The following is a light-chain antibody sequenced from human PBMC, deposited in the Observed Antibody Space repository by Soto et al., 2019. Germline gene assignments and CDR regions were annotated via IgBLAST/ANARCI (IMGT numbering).Light chain of an antibody. CDR1: SSDVGAYKY. CDR2: EVS. V-gene: IGLV2-14*01. J-gene: IGLJ1*01. CDR3: SSYSSSSILFF. Sequence: QSVLTQPASVSGSPGQSITISCTGTSSDVGAYKYVSWYQQHPSKAPKVMIYEVSNRPSGVSNRFSGSKSGNTASLTISGFQAEDEADYFCSSYSSSSILFFFGTGTKVAVL.